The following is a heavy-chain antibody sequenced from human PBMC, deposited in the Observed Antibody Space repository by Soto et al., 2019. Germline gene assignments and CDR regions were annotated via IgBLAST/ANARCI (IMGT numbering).Heavy chain of an antibody. J-gene: IGHJ4*02. V-gene: IGHV4-59*01. CDR3: ARGPYDFWSGYYDY. CDR1: GGSISSYY. D-gene: IGHD3-3*01. Sequence: QVQLQESGPGLVKPSETLSLTCTVSGGSISSYYWSWIRQPPGKGLEWIGYIYYSGSTNYNPSLECRVTISVDTSKTQFSLKLSSVTAADTAVYYCARGPYDFWSGYYDYWGQGTLVTVSS. CDR2: IYYSGST.